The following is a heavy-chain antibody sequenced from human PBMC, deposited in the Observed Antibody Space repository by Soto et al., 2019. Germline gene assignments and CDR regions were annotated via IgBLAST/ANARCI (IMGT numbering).Heavy chain of an antibody. CDR3: AREAGSTPKDS. CDR1: GFIFNNYY. Sequence: WGSLRLSCAASGFIFNNYYLNCFRQAPGKGLEWVSSISGSGDYIYYADSVKGRFTISRDNAKNSLYLQMNSLRVEDTAVYYCAREAGSTPKDSWGQGTQVTVSS. J-gene: IGHJ5*01. D-gene: IGHD2-15*01. CDR2: ISGSGDYI. V-gene: IGHV3-21*01.